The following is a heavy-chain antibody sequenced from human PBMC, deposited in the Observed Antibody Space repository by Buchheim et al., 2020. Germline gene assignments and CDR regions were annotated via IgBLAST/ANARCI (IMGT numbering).Heavy chain of an antibody. J-gene: IGHJ4*02. CDR2: INHSGST. CDR3: ARSCRAKRVVCR. CDR1: GGSFSGYY. V-gene: IGHV4-34*01. Sequence: QVQLQQWGAGLLKPSETLSLTCAVYGGSFSGYYWSWIRQPPGKGLEWIGEINHSGSTNYNPSLKSRVTISVDTSKDQFSLKLSSVTAADTAVYYCARSCRAKRVVCRWGQGTL. D-gene: IGHD2-8*01.